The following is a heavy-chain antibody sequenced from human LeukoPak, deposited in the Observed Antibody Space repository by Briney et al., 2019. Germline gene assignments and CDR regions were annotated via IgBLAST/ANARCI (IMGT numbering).Heavy chain of an antibody. Sequence: GGSLRLSRAASGFTFSSYAMHWVRQAPGKGLEWVAVISYDGSNKYYADSVKGRFTISRDNSKNTLYLQMNSLRAEDTAVYYCARGQIVVVPAAMYYWGQGTLVTVSS. J-gene: IGHJ4*02. CDR2: ISYDGSNK. V-gene: IGHV3-30-3*01. CDR1: GFTFSSYA. CDR3: ARGQIVVVPAAMYY. D-gene: IGHD2-2*01.